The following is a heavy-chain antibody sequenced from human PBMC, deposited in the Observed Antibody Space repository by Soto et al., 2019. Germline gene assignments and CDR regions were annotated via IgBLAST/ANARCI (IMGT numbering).Heavy chain of an antibody. CDR2: LYWSDTK. V-gene: IGHV2-5*01. CDR1: GFSLSTRGGG. CDR3: AHRIKAGEAVGSPIFDF. Sequence: QITLKESGPTLVKPTQTLTLTRTFSGFSLSTRGGGVGWIRQPPGKALEWLALLYWSDTKYYSPSLKSRLTITKDTSKNQVVLTMTDVDPVDTGTYYCAHRIKAGEAVGSPIFDFWGQGALVTVSS. J-gene: IGHJ4*02. D-gene: IGHD6-13*01.